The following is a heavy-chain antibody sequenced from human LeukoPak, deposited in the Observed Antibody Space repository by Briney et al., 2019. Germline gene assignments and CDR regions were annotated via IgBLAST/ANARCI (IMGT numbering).Heavy chain of an antibody. V-gene: IGHV3-21*01. CDR3: ARGGYGGNSAPSFDY. J-gene: IGHJ4*02. Sequence: PGGSLRLSCAASGFTFSSYTMNWVRQGPGKGLDWVSSITSSSSYIYYADSVRGRFTISRDKAKNSLYLQMNSLRAEDTAVYYCARGGYGGNSAPSFDYWGQGTLVTVSS. D-gene: IGHD4-23*01. CDR2: ITSSSSYI. CDR1: GFTFSSYT.